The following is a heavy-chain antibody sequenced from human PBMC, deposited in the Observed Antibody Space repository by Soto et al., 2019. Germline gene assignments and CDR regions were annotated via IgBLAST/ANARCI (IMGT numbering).Heavy chain of an antibody. J-gene: IGHJ6*02. CDR3: ARDLGRYSGYDFFYYGMDV. D-gene: IGHD5-12*01. V-gene: IGHV1-69*13. CDR1: GGTFSSYA. Sequence: SVKVSCKASGGTFSSYAISWVRQAPGQGLEWMGGIIPIFGTANYAQKFQGRVTITADESTSTAYMELSSLRSEDTAVYYCARDLGRYSGYDFFYYGMDVWGQGTTVTAP. CDR2: IIPIFGTA.